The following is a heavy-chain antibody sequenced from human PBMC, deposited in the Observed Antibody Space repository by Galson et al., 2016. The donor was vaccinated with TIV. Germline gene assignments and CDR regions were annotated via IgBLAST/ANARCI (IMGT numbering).Heavy chain of an antibody. D-gene: IGHD1-1*01. J-gene: IGHJ4*02. CDR1: GFTFNYYP. Sequence: SLRLSCADAGFTFNYYPMHWVRRAPGKGLEWVAVISYDGSSKYYSDSVKGRFTISRDNSKNTLYLQMSSLRPKDTAVFYCAKEVQRRLPYWGQGTLVTVSS. V-gene: IGHV3-30-3*01. CDR2: ISYDGSSK. CDR3: AKEVQRRLPY.